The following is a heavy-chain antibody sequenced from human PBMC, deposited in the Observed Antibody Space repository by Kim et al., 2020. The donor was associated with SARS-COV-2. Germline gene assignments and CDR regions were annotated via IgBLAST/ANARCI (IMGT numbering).Heavy chain of an antibody. J-gene: IGHJ6*01. CDR1: KFPFSNYA. CDR2: ISAAGGPT. CDR3: AKGGKGKLRGIIEYGMDV. Sequence: GVSLRLSCAASKFPFSNYAMTWVRQAPGKGLEWVSAISAAGGPTYYADSVKGRFTISRDNSKNMVYLQRSSLTAEDTAIYYCAKGGKGKLRGIIEYGMDV. D-gene: IGHD3-16*02. V-gene: IGHV3-23*01.